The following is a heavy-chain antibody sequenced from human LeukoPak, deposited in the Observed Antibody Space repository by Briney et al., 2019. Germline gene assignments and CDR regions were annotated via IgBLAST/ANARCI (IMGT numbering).Heavy chain of an antibody. J-gene: IGHJ3*02. CDR2: IFSSGST. Sequence: SSETLSLTCTVSGGSISSYYWSWIRQPAGKGLEWIGRIFSSGSTNYNPSLKSRVTISLDTSRNQFSLKLNSVTAADTAVYYCAKSNGYGLVDIWGQGTMVTVSS. CDR1: GGSISSYY. V-gene: IGHV4-4*07. CDR3: AKSNGYGLVDI. D-gene: IGHD3-10*01.